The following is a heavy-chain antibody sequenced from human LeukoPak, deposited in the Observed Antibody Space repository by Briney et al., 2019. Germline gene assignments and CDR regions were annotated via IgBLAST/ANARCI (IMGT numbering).Heavy chain of an antibody. Sequence: TASETLSLTCTVSGYSISSGYYWGWIRQPPGKGLEWIGSIYHSGSTYYNPSLKSRVTISVDTSKNQFSLKLSSVTAADTAVYYCANSREYSSSTWYHYFHHWSQGTLVTVSS. V-gene: IGHV4-38-2*02. D-gene: IGHD6-13*01. CDR3: ANSREYSSSTWYHYFHH. J-gene: IGHJ4*02. CDR2: IYHSGST. CDR1: GYSISSGYY.